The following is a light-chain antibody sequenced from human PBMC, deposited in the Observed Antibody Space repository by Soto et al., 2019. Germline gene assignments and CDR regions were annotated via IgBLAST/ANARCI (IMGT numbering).Light chain of an antibody. Sequence: QSVLTQPPSASGTPGQRVTISCSGSSSNIGSNTVNWYRQLPGTAPKLLIHSNNQRPSGVPDRFSGSKSGTSASLAISGLQSEDEADYYCAAWDDSLNGFYVFGTGTKVTVL. V-gene: IGLV1-44*01. CDR1: SSNIGSNT. J-gene: IGLJ1*01. CDR3: AAWDDSLNGFYV. CDR2: SNN.